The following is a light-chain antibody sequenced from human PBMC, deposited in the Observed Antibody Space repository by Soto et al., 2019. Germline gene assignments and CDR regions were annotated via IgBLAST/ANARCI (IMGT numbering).Light chain of an antibody. J-gene: IGKJ5*01. CDR3: QQYNNWPLT. Sequence: RVRTESPATLYLSTGERPPLFYMASESIGNNLAWYQQKPGQVPRLLMYGASTRATGIPARFSGGGSGTEFTLTITSLQSEDFAVYWCQQYNNWPLTFGPGTRLEIK. CDR1: ESIGNN. CDR2: GAS. V-gene: IGKV3-15*01.